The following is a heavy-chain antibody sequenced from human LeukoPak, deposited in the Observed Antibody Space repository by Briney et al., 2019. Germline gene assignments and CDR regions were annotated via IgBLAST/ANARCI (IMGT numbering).Heavy chain of an antibody. CDR3: ATSKYYYGSSAQWRY. J-gene: IGHJ4*02. CDR2: INLKSGGT. Sequence: ASVTVSCQASGYTFTGYYMHWVRQAPGQALEWMGWINLKSGGTNYAQKFQGRVTMTRDTSISTAYMELSRLRSDDTAVYYCATSKYYYGSSAQWRYWGQGTLVTVSS. V-gene: IGHV1-2*02. D-gene: IGHD3-22*01. CDR1: GYTFTGYY.